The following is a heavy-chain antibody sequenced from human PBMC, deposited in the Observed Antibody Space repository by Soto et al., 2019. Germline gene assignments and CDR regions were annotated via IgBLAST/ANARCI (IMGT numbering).Heavy chain of an antibody. CDR3: ARVWAGSGWTTSFDY. Sequence: SETLSLTCAVYGGSFSGYYWSWIRQPPGKGLEWIGEINHSGSTNYNPSLKGRVTISVDTSKNQFSLKLSSVTAADTAVYYCARVWAGSGWTTSFDYWGQGTLVTVSS. J-gene: IGHJ4*02. CDR2: INHSGST. CDR1: GGSFSGYY. V-gene: IGHV4-34*01. D-gene: IGHD6-25*01.